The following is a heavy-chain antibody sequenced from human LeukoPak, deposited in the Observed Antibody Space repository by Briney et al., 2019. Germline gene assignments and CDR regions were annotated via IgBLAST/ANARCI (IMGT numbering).Heavy chain of an antibody. CDR3: ARGTATMAGTDF. D-gene: IGHD6-19*01. J-gene: IGHJ4*02. V-gene: IGHV3-74*01. Sequence: GGSLRLSCAASGFAFSSYWMFWVRQAPGKGLLWISQVNTDGASTTYGDSAKGRFTISRDNAKNSLFLQMNSLRVEDTATYYCARGTATMAGTDFWGQGTLVTVSS. CDR2: VNTDGAST. CDR1: GFAFSSYW.